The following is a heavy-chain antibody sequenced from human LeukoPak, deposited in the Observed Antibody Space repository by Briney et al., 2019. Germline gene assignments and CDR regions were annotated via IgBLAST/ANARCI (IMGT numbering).Heavy chain of an antibody. D-gene: IGHD6-19*01. Sequence: PSETLSLTCVVYGGSFRGYYWSWIRQSPGKGLEWIGEINHSGSSNYNPSLKGRVSMSEDTSNNQFPLKLNSVTAADTAVYYCARGGSSGWPPYGFDPWGQGTLVTVSS. J-gene: IGHJ5*02. CDR3: ARGGSSGWPPYGFDP. CDR2: INHSGSS. CDR1: GGSFRGYY. V-gene: IGHV4-34*01.